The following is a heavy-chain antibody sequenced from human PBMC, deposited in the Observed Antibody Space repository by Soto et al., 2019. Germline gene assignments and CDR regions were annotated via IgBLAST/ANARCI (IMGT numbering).Heavy chain of an antibody. CDR2: IYSGGST. Sequence: GGSLRLSCAASGFTVSSNYMSWVRQAPGKGLEWVSVIYSGGSTYYADSVKGRFTISRDNSKNTLYLQMNSLRAEDTAVYYCARVRLLGYYYGMDVWGQGTTVTVSS. D-gene: IGHD3-22*01. V-gene: IGHV3-53*01. CDR1: GFTVSSNY. CDR3: ARVRLLGYYYGMDV. J-gene: IGHJ6*02.